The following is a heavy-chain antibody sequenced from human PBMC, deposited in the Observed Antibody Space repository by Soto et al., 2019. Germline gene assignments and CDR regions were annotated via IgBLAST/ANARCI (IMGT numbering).Heavy chain of an antibody. Sequence: PGESLKISCKGSGYSFTSYWISWVRQMPGKGLEWMGRIDPSDSYTNYSPSFQGHVTISADKSISTAYLQWSSLKASDTAMYYCARSSSGYDSAPYYYYGMDVWGQGTTVIVSS. CDR3: ARSSSGYDSAPYYYYGMDV. V-gene: IGHV5-10-1*01. J-gene: IGHJ6*02. D-gene: IGHD5-12*01. CDR1: GYSFTSYW. CDR2: IDPSDSYT.